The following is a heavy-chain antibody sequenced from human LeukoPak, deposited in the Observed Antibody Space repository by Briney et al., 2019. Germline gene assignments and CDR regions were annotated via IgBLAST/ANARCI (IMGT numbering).Heavy chain of an antibody. V-gene: IGHV3-30*02. CDR2: IRYDGSNG. CDR3: ARDVTLLLWFGELLSYFDY. J-gene: IGHJ4*02. Sequence: PGGSLRLSCAASGFTFSSYGMHWVRQAPGKGLEWVSFIRYDGSNGYYADSVRGRFTISRDNSKNTLYLQMNSLRAEDTAVYYCARDVTLLLWFGELLSYFDYWGQGTLVTVSS. CDR1: GFTFSSYG. D-gene: IGHD3-10*01.